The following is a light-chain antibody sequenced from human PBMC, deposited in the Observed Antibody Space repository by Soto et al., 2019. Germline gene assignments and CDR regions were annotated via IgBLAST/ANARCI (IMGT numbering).Light chain of an antibody. J-gene: IGKJ1*01. CDR2: GAS. V-gene: IGKV3-20*01. CDR1: QSISSGY. Sequence: EIVLTQSPGTLSLSPGERATLSCRATQSISSGYLAWYQQKPGQAPRLLIYGASTRATGIPDRFSGSGSAADFTLTITRLEPEDFAVYYCQHYGTSTRTFGQGTKVEIK. CDR3: QHYGTSTRT.